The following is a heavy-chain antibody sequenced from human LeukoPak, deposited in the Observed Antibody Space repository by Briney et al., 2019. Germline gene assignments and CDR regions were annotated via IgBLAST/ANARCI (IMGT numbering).Heavy chain of an antibody. V-gene: IGHV4-38-2*02. J-gene: IGHJ4*02. CDR2: IYHSGST. D-gene: IGHD3-22*01. CDR1: GYSISSGYY. Sequence: SETLSLTCTVSGYSISSGYYWGWIRQPPGKGLEWIGSIYHSGSTYYNPSLKSRVTISVDTSKNQFSLKLSSVTAADTAVYYCARGGNYYDSSGHYDYWGQGTLVTVSS. CDR3: ARGGNYYDSSGHYDY.